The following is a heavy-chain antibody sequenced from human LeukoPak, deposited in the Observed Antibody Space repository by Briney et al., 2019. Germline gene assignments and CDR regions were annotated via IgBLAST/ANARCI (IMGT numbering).Heavy chain of an antibody. V-gene: IGHV2-5*01. CDR3: AHRHRGVASDI. CDR1: GFSFSTGGVG. D-gene: IGHD2-15*01. J-gene: IGHJ3*02. Sequence: SGPTLVNPTQTLTLTCTFSGFSFSTGGVGVGWIRQPPGEALEWLGVIYENDEKLYSSSLQNRLSITKDTSKNQEVLTMANMDPVDTATYYCAHRHRGVASDIWGQGTMVTVSS. CDR2: IYENDEK.